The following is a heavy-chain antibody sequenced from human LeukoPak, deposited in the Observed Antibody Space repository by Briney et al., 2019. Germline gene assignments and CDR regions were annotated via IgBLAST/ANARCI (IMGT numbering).Heavy chain of an antibody. V-gene: IGHV3-23*01. CDR3: AKPPQAVAGSFDY. CDR1: GFTFSFYD. CDR2: ISGSGGST. Sequence: GGSLRLSCAASGFTFSFYDMSWVCQAPGKGLEWVSAISGSGGSTYYADSVKGRFTISRDNSKNTLYLQMNSLRAEDTAVYYCAKPPQAVAGSFDYWGQGTLVTVSS. J-gene: IGHJ4*02. D-gene: IGHD6-19*01.